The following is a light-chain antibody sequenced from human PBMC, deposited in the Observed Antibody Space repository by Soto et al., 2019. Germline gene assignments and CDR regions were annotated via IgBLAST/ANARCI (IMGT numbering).Light chain of an antibody. V-gene: IGKV1-5*03. CDR3: QQYNSYRA. CDR2: KAS. J-gene: IGKJ1*01. CDR1: QGITSW. Sequence: DIQMTQSPSTLSASVGDRVTITCRASQGITSWLAWYQQKPGKAPKLLISKASSLESGVPSRFSGSGSGTEFTLTISSLQPDDFATHYCQQYNSYRAFGQGTKVDIK.